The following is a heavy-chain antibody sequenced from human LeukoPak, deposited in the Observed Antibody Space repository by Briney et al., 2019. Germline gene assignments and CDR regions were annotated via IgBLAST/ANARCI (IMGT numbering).Heavy chain of an antibody. D-gene: IGHD3-22*01. Sequence: PSETLSLTCAVSGGSISSGGYFWSWIRQPPGEGLEWIGYMYNCCSASYNSTLKLQGTISVDRSANQFSLKLSSVTAADTAVYYCYREYYDSSCYYYFDYWGQGTLVTVSS. CDR3: YREYYDSSCYYYFDY. CDR1: GGSISSGGYF. CDR2: MYNCCSA. J-gene: IGHJ4*02. V-gene: IGHV4-30-2*01.